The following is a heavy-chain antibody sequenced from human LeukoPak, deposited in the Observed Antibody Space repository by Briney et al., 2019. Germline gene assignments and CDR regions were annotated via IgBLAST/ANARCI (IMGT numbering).Heavy chain of an antibody. D-gene: IGHD6-19*01. V-gene: IGHV4-34*01. CDR1: GGSFSGYY. J-gene: IGHJ4*02. CDR3: ARGNRSGWYSLSYYFDY. Sequence: PSETLSLTCAVYGGSFSGYYWSWIRQPPGKGLEWIGEVHHTGATNYSPSLKRRVTISGDASKNQFSLKLNSVTAADTAVYYCARGNRSGWYSLSYYFDYWGQGTLVPVSS. CDR2: VHHTGAT.